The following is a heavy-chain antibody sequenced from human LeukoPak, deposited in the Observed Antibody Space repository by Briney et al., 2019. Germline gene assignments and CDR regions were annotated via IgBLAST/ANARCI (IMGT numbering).Heavy chain of an antibody. CDR3: ARGPFHIVVVPAHGMDV. V-gene: IGHV1-8*01. D-gene: IGHD2-2*01. Sequence: ASVKVSCKASGYTFTSYDINWVRHATGQGLEWMGWMNPNSGNTGYAQKFQGRVTMTRNTSISTAYMELSSLRSEDTAVYYCARGPFHIVVVPAHGMDVWGQGTTVTVSS. J-gene: IGHJ6*02. CDR2: MNPNSGNT. CDR1: GYTFTSYD.